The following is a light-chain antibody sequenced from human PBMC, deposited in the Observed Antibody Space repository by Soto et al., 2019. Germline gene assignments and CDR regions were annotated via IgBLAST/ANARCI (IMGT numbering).Light chain of an antibody. Sequence: QSVLTQPASVSGSPGQSITISCTGTTSDVGSYDLVSWYQQHPGKAPKIMIYEVSKRPSGDSNRFSGSKSGNTASLTISGLQAEDEADYYCCSYAGGRSPYVFGTGTKVIVL. J-gene: IGLJ1*01. CDR2: EVS. CDR3: CSYAGGRSPYV. V-gene: IGLV2-23*02. CDR1: TSDVGSYDL.